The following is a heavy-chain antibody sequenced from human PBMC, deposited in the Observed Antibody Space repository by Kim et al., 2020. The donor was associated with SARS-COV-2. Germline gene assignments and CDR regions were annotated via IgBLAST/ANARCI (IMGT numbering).Heavy chain of an antibody. Sequence: KSRVTISVDTSKNQFSLKLSSVTAADTAVYYCARRTPLITMIVVVGALDYWGQGTLVTVSS. CDR3: ARRTPLITMIVVVGALDY. J-gene: IGHJ4*02. V-gene: IGHV4-34*01. D-gene: IGHD3-22*01.